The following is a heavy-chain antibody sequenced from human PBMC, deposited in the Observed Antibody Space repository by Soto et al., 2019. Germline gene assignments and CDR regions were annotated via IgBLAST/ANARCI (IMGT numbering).Heavy chain of an antibody. Sequence: QVQLVESGGGVVQPGRSLRLSCAASGFTFSSYAMHWVRQAPGKGLEWVAVISYDGSNKYYADSVKGRFTISRDNSKNTLYLQMNSLRAEDTAVYYCARDYKRGTAMVWGQGTLVTVSS. CDR2: ISYDGSNK. CDR1: GFTFSSYA. V-gene: IGHV3-30-3*01. J-gene: IGHJ4*02. D-gene: IGHD5-18*01. CDR3: ARDYKRGTAMV.